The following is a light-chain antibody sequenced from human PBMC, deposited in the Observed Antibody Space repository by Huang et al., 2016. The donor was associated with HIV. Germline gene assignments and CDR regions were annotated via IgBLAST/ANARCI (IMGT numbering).Light chain of an antibody. V-gene: IGKV4-1*01. CDR1: QSLLYNSNNKNY. Sequence: DIVMTQSPDSLAVSLGERATINCKSSQSLLYNSNNKNYLACYQQKPGQPPNLLIYWASSRKSGVPDRFSGSGSETDFTLTISSLQAEDVAVYYCQQHYSSPPTFGPGTKLEIK. J-gene: IGKJ2*01. CDR2: WAS. CDR3: QQHYSSPPT.